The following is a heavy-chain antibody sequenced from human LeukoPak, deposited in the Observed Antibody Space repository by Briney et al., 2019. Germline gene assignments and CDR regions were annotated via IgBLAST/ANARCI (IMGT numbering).Heavy chain of an antibody. CDR2: INPNRGGT. Sequence: GASVKVSCKASGYTFTGYYMHWVRQAPGQGLEWMGWINPNRGGTNYAQKFQGRVTMTRDTSISPAYMELSRLRSDDTAVYYCARGLVLGDAFDIWGQGTMVTVSS. J-gene: IGHJ3*02. V-gene: IGHV1-2*02. CDR1: GYTFTGYY. CDR3: ARGLVLGDAFDI.